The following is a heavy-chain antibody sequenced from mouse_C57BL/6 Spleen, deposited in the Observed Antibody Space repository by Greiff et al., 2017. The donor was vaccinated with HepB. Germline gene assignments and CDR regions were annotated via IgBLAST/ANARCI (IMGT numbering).Heavy chain of an antibody. CDR1: GFTFSSYA. D-gene: IGHD2-1*01. J-gene: IGHJ2*01. Sequence: EVQRVESGGGLVKPGGSLKLSCAASGFTFSSYAMSWVRQTPETRLEWVATISDGGSYTYYPDNVKGRFTISRDNAKNNLYLQMSHLKSEDTAMYYCARDPYGNYYFDYWGQGTTLTVSS. V-gene: IGHV5-4*01. CDR3: ARDPYGNYYFDY. CDR2: ISDGGSYT.